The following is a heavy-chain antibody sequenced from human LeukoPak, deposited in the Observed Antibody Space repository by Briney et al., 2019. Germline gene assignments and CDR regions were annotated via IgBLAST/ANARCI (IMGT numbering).Heavy chain of an antibody. Sequence: SETLSLTCTVSGYSISSGYYWGWIRQPPGKGLEWIGSLYHSGSTYYNPSLKSRVTISVDTSKNQFSLKLSSVTAADTAVYYCATYYYGSGSYYNDWYFDLWGRGTLVTVSS. CDR2: LYHSGST. CDR1: GYSISSGYY. CDR3: ATYYYGSGSYYNDWYFDL. V-gene: IGHV4-38-2*02. D-gene: IGHD3-10*01. J-gene: IGHJ2*01.